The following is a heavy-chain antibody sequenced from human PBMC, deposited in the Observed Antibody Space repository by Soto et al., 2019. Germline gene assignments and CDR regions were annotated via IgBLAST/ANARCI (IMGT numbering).Heavy chain of an antibody. CDR2: IYYSGTT. Sequence: SETLSLTCAVSGFSISSSNWWGWIRQPPGKGLEWIGYIYYSGTTYYNPSLKSRVTMSVDTSKNQFSLRLSSVTAVDTAVYYCARWDSSTWYWNIDYWGQGTQVTVSS. J-gene: IGHJ4*02. D-gene: IGHD6-13*01. CDR3: ARWDSSTWYWNIDY. V-gene: IGHV4-28*01. CDR1: GFSISSSNW.